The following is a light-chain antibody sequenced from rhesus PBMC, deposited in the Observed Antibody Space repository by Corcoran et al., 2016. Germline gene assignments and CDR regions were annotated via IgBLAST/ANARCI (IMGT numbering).Light chain of an antibody. CDR1: QGISSY. CDR3: QQYKSYPWT. CDR2: AAT. V-gene: IGKV1-28*02. J-gene: IGKJ1*01. Sequence: DIQMTQSPSSLSASVGDTVTITCRASQGISSYLNWFKQKPGKAHKLLIYAATTLQSGVPSRFSGSGSGTDFTLTISSLQPEDFATYYCQQYKSYPWTFGQGTKVEIK.